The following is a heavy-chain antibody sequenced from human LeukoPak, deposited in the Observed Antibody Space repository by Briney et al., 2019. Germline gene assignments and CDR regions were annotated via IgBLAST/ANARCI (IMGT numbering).Heavy chain of an antibody. D-gene: IGHD1/OR15-1a*01. J-gene: IGHJ4*02. CDR2: ISYSGST. Sequence: PSETLSLTCTVSGGSISTYYWSWIRQPPGKGLEWIGYISYSGSTNYNPSLKSRVTISLDTSKNQFALKLSTVTAADTAVYYCARSIIGTRSKFDYWGQGTLVTVSS. CDR1: GGSISTYY. V-gene: IGHV4-59*08. CDR3: ARSIIGTRSKFDY.